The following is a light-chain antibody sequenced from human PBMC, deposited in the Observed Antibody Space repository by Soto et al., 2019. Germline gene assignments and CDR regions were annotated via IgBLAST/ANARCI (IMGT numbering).Light chain of an antibody. CDR3: QQRSNWPPNT. CDR2: DAS. CDR1: QSVSSY. Sequence: EIVGAPSPATLSVSPGERATLSRRASQSVSSYLAWYQQKPGQAPRLLIYDASNRATGIPARFSGSGSGTDFTLTISSLEPEDFAVYYCQQRSNWPPNTFGQGTRLEIK. V-gene: IGKV3-11*01. J-gene: IGKJ5*01.